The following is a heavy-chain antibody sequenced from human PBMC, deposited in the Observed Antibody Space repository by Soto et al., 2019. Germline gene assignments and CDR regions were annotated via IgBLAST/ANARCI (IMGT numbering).Heavy chain of an antibody. Sequence: QVQLVQSGAEVKKPGAAVKVSCKASGYTFTSYAMHWVRQAPGQRLAWMGWINAGNGNTKYSQKFQGRVTITRDTSESTAYMELSSLRSEDTAVYYCARGRRYCSGGSCYGGGLYPLYYFDYWGQGTLVTVSS. J-gene: IGHJ4*02. CDR3: ARGRRYCSGGSCYGGGLYPLYYFDY. D-gene: IGHD2-15*01. CDR2: INAGNGNT. V-gene: IGHV1-3*01. CDR1: GYTFTSYA.